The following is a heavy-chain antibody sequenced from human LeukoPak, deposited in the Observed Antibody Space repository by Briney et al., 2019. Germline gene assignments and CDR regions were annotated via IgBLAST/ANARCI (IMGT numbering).Heavy chain of an antibody. J-gene: IGHJ6*02. CDR1: GSTFSSYA. CDR2: FGDSGSST. D-gene: IGHD6-13*01. CDR3: ARESAAAYYGMDV. V-gene: IGHV3-23*01. Sequence: GGSLRLSCAASGSTFSSYAMNWVRQAPGKGLEWVSGFGDSGSSTYYADSVKGRFTISRDNSKNTLFLQMNSLRAEDTAVYYCARESAAAYYGMDVWGQGTTVTVSS.